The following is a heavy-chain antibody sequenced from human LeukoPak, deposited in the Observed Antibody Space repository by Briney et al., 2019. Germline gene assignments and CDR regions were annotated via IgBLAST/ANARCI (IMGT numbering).Heavy chain of an antibody. CDR3: ARGGWEAMGY. J-gene: IGHJ4*02. Sequence: SETLSLTCAVYGGSFSGYYWSWIRQHPGKGLEWIGYIYYSGSTYYNPSLKSRVTISVDTSKNQFSLKLSSVTAADTAVYYCARGGWEAMGYWGQGTLVTVSS. CDR2: IYYSGST. CDR1: GGSFSGYY. V-gene: IGHV4-31*11. D-gene: IGHD5-18*01.